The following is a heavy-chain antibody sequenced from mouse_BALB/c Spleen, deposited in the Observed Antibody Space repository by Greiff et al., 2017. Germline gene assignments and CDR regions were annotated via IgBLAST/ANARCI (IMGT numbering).Heavy chain of an antibody. D-gene: IGHD2-3*01. V-gene: IGHV5-6-5*01. CDR2: ISSGGST. CDR3: ARGGWLLSFDY. Sequence: EVKVVESGGGLVKPGGSLKLSCAASGFTFSSYAMSWVRQTPENRLEWVASISSGGSTYYPDSVKGRFTISRDNARNILYLQMSSLRSEDTAMYYCARGGWLLSFDYWGQGTTLTVSS. CDR1: GFTFSSYA. J-gene: IGHJ2*01.